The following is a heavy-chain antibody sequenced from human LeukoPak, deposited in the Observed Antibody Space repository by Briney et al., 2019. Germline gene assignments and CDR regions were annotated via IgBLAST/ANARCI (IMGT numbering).Heavy chain of an antibody. V-gene: IGHV1-69*13. CDR1: GGTFSSYA. Sequence: GASVKVSCKASGGTFSSYAISWVRQAPGQGLEWMGGIIPIFGTANYAQKFQGRVTITADESTSTAYMELSSLRSEDTAVYYCATDSSGYYSTDPLDYWGQGTLVTVSS. CDR3: ATDSSGYYSTDPLDY. D-gene: IGHD3-22*01. CDR2: IIPIFGTA. J-gene: IGHJ4*02.